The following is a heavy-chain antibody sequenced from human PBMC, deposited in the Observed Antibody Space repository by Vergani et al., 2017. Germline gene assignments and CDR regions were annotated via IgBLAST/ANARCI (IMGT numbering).Heavy chain of an antibody. V-gene: IGHV4-31*03. CDR3: TRXDSKLGYYYYYMDV. CDR1: SVPISRGGYY. Sequence: QVQLQESGPGLVKPSETLSLTCTVSSVPISRGGYYWSWIRQHSKNGLELICYIRFDGRTYYNPYLRRRLTMSLDTPKNQFTPKLSSLTDANSAVYFCTRXDSKLGYYYYYMDVGGRGTRVTVSS. J-gene: IGHJ6*03. CDR2: IRFDGRT. D-gene: IGHD4-23*01.